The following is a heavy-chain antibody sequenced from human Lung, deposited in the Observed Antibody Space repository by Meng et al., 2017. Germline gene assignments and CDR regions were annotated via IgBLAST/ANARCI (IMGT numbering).Heavy chain of an antibody. CDR3: VRDEDISAAGKLFGDY. J-gene: IGHJ4*02. V-gene: IGHV1-2*06. Sequence: DSVKVSCKPSGYNFPDYWLHWVRRAPGQGLEWMGRIDPKSGDTHYAQSFQGRVTMTGDTSISTAYMELSGLRSDDTAMYYCVRDEDISAAGKLFGDYWGQGTLVTVSS. CDR1: GYNFPDYW. CDR2: IDPKSGDT. D-gene: IGHD6-13*01.